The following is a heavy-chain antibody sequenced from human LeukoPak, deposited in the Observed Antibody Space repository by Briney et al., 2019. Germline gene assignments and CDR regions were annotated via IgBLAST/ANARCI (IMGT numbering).Heavy chain of an antibody. J-gene: IGHJ4*02. CDR2: INPSGGST. CDR3: ARDPHYGSGSYLPTDDY. V-gene: IGHV1-46*01. Sequence: ASVKVSCKASGYTFTGYYMHWVRQAPGQGLEWMGIINPSGGSTSYAQKFQGRVTMTRDTSTSTVYMELSSLRSEDTAVYYCARDPHYGSGSYLPTDDYWGQGTLVTVSS. D-gene: IGHD3-10*01. CDR1: GYTFTGYY.